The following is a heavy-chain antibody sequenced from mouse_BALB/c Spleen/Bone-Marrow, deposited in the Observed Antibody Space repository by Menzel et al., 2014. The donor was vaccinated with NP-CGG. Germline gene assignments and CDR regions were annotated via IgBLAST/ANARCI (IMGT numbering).Heavy chain of an antibody. V-gene: IGHV14-3*02. CDR3: ASYYYGSSLFAY. J-gene: IGHJ3*01. CDR1: GFNIKDTY. CDR2: IDPANGNT. Sequence: EVQLQESGAELVKRGASVKLSCTASGFNIKDTYMHWVKQRPEQGLEWIGKIDPANGNTKYDPKFQGKATITADTSSNTAYLQLSSLTSEDTAVYYCASYYYGSSLFAYWGQGTLVTVSA. D-gene: IGHD1-1*01.